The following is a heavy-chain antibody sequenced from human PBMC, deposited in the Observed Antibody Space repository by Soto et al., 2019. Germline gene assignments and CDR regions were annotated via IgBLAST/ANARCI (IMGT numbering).Heavy chain of an antibody. V-gene: IGHV3-74*01. D-gene: IGHD3-16*01. CDR2: INSDGSST. CDR3: ARDNYDGYVWNYFDY. J-gene: IGHJ4*02. CDR1: GFTFSSYW. Sequence: GGSLRLSCAASGFTFSSYWMHWVRQAPGKGLVWVSRINSDGSSTSYADSVKGRFTISRDNAKNTLYLQMNSLRAEDTAVYYWARDNYDGYVWNYFDYWGQGTLVTVSS.